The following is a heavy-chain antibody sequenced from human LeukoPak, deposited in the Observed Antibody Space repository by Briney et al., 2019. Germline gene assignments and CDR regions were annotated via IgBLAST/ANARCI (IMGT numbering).Heavy chain of an antibody. D-gene: IGHD6-19*01. CDR3: AKPYLMAVAGPNYFDY. J-gene: IGHJ4*02. CDR2: ISGSGGST. CDR1: GFTFSSYA. V-gene: IGHV3-23*01. Sequence: PGGPLRLSCAASGFTFSSYAMSWVRQAPGKGLEWVSAISGSGGSTYYADSVKGRFTISRDNSKNTLYLQMNSLRAEDTAVYYCAKPYLMAVAGPNYFDYWGQGTLVTVSS.